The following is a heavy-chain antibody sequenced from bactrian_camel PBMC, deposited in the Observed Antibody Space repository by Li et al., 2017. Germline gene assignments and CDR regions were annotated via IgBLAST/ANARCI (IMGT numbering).Heavy chain of an antibody. Sequence: DVQLVESGGGLVQPGGSLRLSCALSGFTFSTYYITWVRQAPGKGLEWVSSIYSDGSTSYADSVKGRFTISKDDAKNTLHLQMNILKPEDTAMYRCVRIDEPVTYCSPGYLRGVFGYWGQGTQVTVS. V-gene: IGHV3S10*01. CDR1: GFTFSTYY. CDR3: VRIDEPVTYCSPGYLRGVFGY. J-gene: IGHJ6*01. D-gene: IGHD2*01. CDR2: IYSDGST.